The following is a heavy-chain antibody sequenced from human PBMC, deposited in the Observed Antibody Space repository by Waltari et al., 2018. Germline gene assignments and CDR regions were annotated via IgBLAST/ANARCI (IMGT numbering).Heavy chain of an antibody. D-gene: IGHD3-10*01. J-gene: IGHJ4*02. Sequence: EVQLVESGGGLVQPGGSLRLSCAASGFTFSSYWMSWVRQAPGKGLEWVANIKQDGSEEDYVDSWKGRFTIARDNAKNSLYLQMNSLRAEDTAVYYCARGGSYYSGDYWGQGTLVTVSS. CDR2: IKQDGSEE. CDR1: GFTFSSYW. V-gene: IGHV3-7*01. CDR3: ARGGSYYSGDY.